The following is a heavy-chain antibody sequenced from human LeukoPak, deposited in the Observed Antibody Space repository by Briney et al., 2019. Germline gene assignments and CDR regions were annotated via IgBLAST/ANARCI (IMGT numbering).Heavy chain of an antibody. CDR2: IYTSGST. CDR1: GGSISSYY. V-gene: IGHV4-4*07. J-gene: IGHJ5*02. Sequence: PSETLSLTCSVSGGSISSYYWSWIRQPAGKGLEWIGRIYTSGSTNYNHSLKSRVTISVDTSKNQFSLELTSVTAADTAVYYCAREFGGSHGFDPWGQGTLVTVSS. D-gene: IGHD3-16*01. CDR3: AREFGGSHGFDP.